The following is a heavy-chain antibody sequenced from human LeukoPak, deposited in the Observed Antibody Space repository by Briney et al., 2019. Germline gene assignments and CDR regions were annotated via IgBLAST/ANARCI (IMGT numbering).Heavy chain of an antibody. D-gene: IGHD3-22*01. CDR3: ARDYYNSSGYFIFNY. CDR2: IYYSGST. CDR1: GGSISSGDYY. J-gene: IGHJ4*02. V-gene: IGHV4-30-4*01. Sequence: SETLSLTCTVSGGSISSGDYYWSWIRQPPGKGLEWIGYIYYSGSTYYNPSLKSRVTISVDTSKNQFSLKLSSVTAADTAVYYCARDYYNSSGYFIFNYGGQGPLVTVSS.